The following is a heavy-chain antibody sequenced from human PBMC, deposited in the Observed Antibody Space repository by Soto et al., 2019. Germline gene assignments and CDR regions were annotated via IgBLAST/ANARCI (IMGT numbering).Heavy chain of an antibody. J-gene: IGHJ4*02. CDR2: IIPIFGTP. D-gene: IGHD2-15*01. V-gene: IGHV1-69*01. Sequence: QVQLVQSGAEVKKPGSSVKISCKAFGGSFSDYAISWVRQAPGQGLEWMGGIIPIFGTPNYAQKFQDRVTFTEYESTNTAYMELSRLTSEDTAVYYCARDRAPRGWSYLDLWGQGTQVTVSS. CDR3: ARDRAPRGWSYLDL. CDR1: GGSFSDYA.